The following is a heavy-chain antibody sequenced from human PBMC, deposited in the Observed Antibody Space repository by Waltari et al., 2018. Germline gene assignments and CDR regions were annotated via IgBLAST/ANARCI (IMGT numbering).Heavy chain of an antibody. J-gene: IGHJ5*02. V-gene: IGHV1-18*01. CDR2: ISAYNGNP. Sequence: QVQLVQSGAEVKKPGASVKVSCKASGYTFTSYGISWVRQAPGQGLEWMGWISAYNGNPNYAQKLQGRVTMTTDTSTSTAYMELRSLRSDDTAVYYCARGSEYCSSTSCHSSWFDPWGQGTLVTVSS. CDR3: ARGSEYCSSTSCHSSWFDP. CDR1: GYTFTSYG. D-gene: IGHD2-2*01.